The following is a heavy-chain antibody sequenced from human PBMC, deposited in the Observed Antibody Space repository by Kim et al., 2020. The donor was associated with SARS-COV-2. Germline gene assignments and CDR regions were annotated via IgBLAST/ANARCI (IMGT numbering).Heavy chain of an antibody. Sequence: SRVTISVDTSKNQFSLKLSSVTAADTAVYYCARERRYCSSTSCYGYGMDVWGQGTTVTVSS. D-gene: IGHD2-2*01. V-gene: IGHV4-31*02. J-gene: IGHJ6*02. CDR3: ARERRYCSSTSCYGYGMDV.